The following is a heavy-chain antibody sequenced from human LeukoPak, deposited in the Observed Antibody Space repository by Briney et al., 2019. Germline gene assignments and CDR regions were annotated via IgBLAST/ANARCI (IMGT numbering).Heavy chain of an antibody. CDR2: ISYDGSNK. Sequence: GSLRLSCAASGFTFSSYAMHWVRQAPGKGLEWVAVISYDGSNKYYADSVKGRFTISRDNSKNTLYLQMNSLRAEDTAVYYCARPRSTIFGVVQFDYWGQGTLVTVSS. CDR1: GFTFSSYA. V-gene: IGHV3-30*04. J-gene: IGHJ4*02. CDR3: ARPRSTIFGVVQFDY. D-gene: IGHD3-3*01.